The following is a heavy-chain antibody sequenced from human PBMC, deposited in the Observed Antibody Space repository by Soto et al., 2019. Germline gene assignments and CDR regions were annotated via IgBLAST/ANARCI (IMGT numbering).Heavy chain of an antibody. CDR2: IRSKANSYAT. Sequence: EVQLVESGGGLVQPGGSLKLSCAASGFTFSGSAMHWVRQASGKGLEWVGRIRSKANSYATAYAASVKGRFTISRDDSKNTAYLQMNIHKSEDTAVYYCSNHVDVWGQGTTVTVSS. J-gene: IGHJ6*02. V-gene: IGHV3-73*02. CDR1: GFTFSGSA. CDR3: SNHVDV.